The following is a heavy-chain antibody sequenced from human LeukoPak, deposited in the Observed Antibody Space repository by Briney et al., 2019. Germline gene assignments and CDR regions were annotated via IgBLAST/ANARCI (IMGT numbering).Heavy chain of an antibody. Sequence: SETLSLTCAVSGGSISSSNWWSWVRQPPGKGLEWIGEIYHSGSTNYNPSLKSRVTISVDKSKNQFSLKLSSVTAADTAVYYCARSDYDFWSGYYPGAFDIWGQGTMVTVSS. CDR3: ARSDYDFWSGYYPGAFDI. CDR2: IYHSGST. J-gene: IGHJ3*02. V-gene: IGHV4-4*02. D-gene: IGHD3-3*01. CDR1: GGSISSSNW.